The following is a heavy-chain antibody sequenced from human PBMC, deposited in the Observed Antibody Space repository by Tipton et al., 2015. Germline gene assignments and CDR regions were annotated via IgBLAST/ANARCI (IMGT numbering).Heavy chain of an antibody. D-gene: IGHD3-22*01. CDR1: GGSVSSGSYY. CDR3: ARGVDRSGPYYDY. Sequence: TLSLTCTISGGSVSSGSYYWTWIRQPPGKGLEWIGYIYYSGTTNYNPSLKSRVTISLDTAKNQISLRLTSVTAADTAVYYCARGVDRSGPYYDYWGQGALVTVSS. CDR2: IYYSGTT. J-gene: IGHJ4*02. V-gene: IGHV4-61*01.